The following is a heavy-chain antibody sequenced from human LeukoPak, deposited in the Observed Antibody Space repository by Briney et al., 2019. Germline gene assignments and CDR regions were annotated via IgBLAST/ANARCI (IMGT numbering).Heavy chain of an antibody. J-gene: IGHJ4*02. Sequence: ASVTVSCKASGYTFTSYGISWVRQAPGQGLEWMGWISAYNGNTNYAQKLQGRVTMTTNTSTSTAYIELRSLRSDDTAVYYCARSGGWLVFDYWGQGTLVTVSS. D-gene: IGHD6-19*01. CDR3: ARSGGWLVFDY. CDR1: GYTFTSYG. V-gene: IGHV1-18*04. CDR2: ISAYNGNT.